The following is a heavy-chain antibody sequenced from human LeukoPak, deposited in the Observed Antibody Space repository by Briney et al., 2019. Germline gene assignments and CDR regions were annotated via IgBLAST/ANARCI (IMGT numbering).Heavy chain of an antibody. CDR3: AKRGIMITFGGVIALDDAFDI. Sequence: PGGSLRLSGAASGFTFSSYAMSWVRQAPGKGLEWVSAISGSGGSTYYADSVKGRFTISRDNSKNTLYLQMNSLRAEDTAVYYCAKRGIMITFGGVIALDDAFDIWGQGTMVTVSS. CDR2: ISGSGGST. J-gene: IGHJ3*02. V-gene: IGHV3-23*01. D-gene: IGHD3-16*02. CDR1: GFTFSSYA.